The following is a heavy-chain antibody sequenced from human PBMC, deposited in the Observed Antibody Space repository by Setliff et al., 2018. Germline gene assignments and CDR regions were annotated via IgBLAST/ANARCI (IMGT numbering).Heavy chain of an antibody. CDR2: IFYDGCEK. D-gene: IGHD1-26*01. J-gene: IGHJ4*02. V-gene: IGHV3-33*08. Sequence: PGGSLRLSCAASGFTFSTYAMHWVRQAPGKGLEWVGYIFYDGCEKYYAASVKGRFTISRDNSKNTVYLEMNNLRADDTAVYYCAGDPPRSDWRLDSWGQGTLVTVSS. CDR1: GFTFSTYA. CDR3: AGDPPRSDWRLDS.